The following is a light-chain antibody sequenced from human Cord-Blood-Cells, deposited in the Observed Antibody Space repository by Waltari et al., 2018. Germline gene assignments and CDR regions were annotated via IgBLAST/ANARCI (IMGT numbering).Light chain of an antibody. CDR3: CSYAGSSTVV. Sequence: QSALTQPASVSGSPGQSITISCTGTSSDVGSYNLASWYQQHPGKAPNLMIYEGSKRPSGVSNRFSGSKSGNTASLTISGLQAEDEADYYCCSYAGSSTVVFGGGTKLTVL. CDR1: SSDVGSYNL. V-gene: IGLV2-23*01. CDR2: EGS. J-gene: IGLJ2*01.